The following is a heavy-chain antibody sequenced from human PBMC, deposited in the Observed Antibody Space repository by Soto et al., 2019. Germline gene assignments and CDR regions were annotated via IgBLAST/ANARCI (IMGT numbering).Heavy chain of an antibody. CDR2: FDPEDGEI. D-gene: IGHD6-6*01. Sequence: ASVKVSCKVSGYTLTDLSMHWVRQAPGKGLEWMGGFDPEDGEIIYAQKFQGKFTMTEDTSTDTAYMELSSLRSDDTAVSYCATDLGVASGLEARRRPFSSNYYVRDVWGQGTTLTVSS. CDR1: GYTLTDLS. CDR3: ATDLGVASGLEARRRPFSSNYYVRDV. J-gene: IGHJ6*02. V-gene: IGHV1-24*01.